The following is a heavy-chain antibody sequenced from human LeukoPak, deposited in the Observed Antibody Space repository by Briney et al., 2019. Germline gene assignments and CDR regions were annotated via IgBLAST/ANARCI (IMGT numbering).Heavy chain of an antibody. CDR3: ARQTGSGLFILP. CDR2: IYYSGNT. Sequence: PSETLSLTCTVSSGSISTSNSYWGWIRQPPGKGLEWIGSIYYSGNTYYNASLKSQVSISIDTSKNQFSLRLTSVTAADTAVYYCARQTGSGLFILPGGQGTLVTVSS. V-gene: IGHV4-39*01. D-gene: IGHD3/OR15-3a*01. CDR1: SGSISTSNSY. J-gene: IGHJ4*02.